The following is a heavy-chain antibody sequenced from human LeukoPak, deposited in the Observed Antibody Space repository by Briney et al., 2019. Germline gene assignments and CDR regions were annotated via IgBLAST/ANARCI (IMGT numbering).Heavy chain of an antibody. D-gene: IGHD7-27*01. CDR1: GGSISSYY. J-gene: IGHJ3*02. V-gene: IGHV4-39*01. CDR2: IYYSGST. Sequence: PSETLSLTCTVSGGSISSYYWGWIRQPPGKGLEWIGSIYYSGSTYYNPSLKSRVTISVDTSKNQFSLKLSSVTAADTAVYYCARLRLTGDAFDIWGQETMVTVSS. CDR3: ARLRLTGDAFDI.